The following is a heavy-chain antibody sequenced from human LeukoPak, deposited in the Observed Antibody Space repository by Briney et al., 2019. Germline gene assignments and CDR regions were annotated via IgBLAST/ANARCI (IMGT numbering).Heavy chain of an antibody. J-gene: IGHJ4*02. CDR2: ISGSGGST. Sequence: GGSLRLSCAASGCTFSSYAMSWVRQAPGKGLDWVSAISGSGGSTYYADSVKGRFTISRDNSKNTLYLQMNSLRAEDTAVYYCAKDLDCSSTSCDRDYWGQGTLVTVSS. V-gene: IGHV3-23*01. D-gene: IGHD2-2*02. CDR3: AKDLDCSSTSCDRDY. CDR1: GCTFSSYA.